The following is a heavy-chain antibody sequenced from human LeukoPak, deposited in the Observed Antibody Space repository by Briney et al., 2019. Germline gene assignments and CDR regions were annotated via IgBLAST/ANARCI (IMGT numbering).Heavy chain of an antibody. CDR3: ARGSIAAAGYYFDY. V-gene: IGHV1-18*01. CDR2: ISAYNGNT. J-gene: IGHJ4*02. CDR1: ACTFTSYG. D-gene: IGHD6-13*01. Sequence: ASVTVSCKDSACTFTSYGISWVRQAPGQRHEWMGWISAYNGNTNYAQKLQGRVTMTTDTSTSTAYMERRSLRSDDTAVYYCARGSIAAAGYYFDYWGQGTLVTVSS.